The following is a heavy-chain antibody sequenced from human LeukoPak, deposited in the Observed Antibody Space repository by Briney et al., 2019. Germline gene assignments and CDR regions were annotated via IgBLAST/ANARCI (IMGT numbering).Heavy chain of an antibody. V-gene: IGHV3-21*01. CDR2: ISGTSSYM. CDR1: GFNFRDYS. J-gene: IGHJ4*02. Sequence: GGSLRLSCVAYGFNFRDYSMNWVRQAPGKGLDWVSGISGTSSYMYYGDSVKGRFTVSRDNAKNSLYLQMESLRVEDTAVYYCARDLHYYGSGRWGQGTLVTVSS. D-gene: IGHD3-10*01. CDR3: ARDLHYYGSGR.